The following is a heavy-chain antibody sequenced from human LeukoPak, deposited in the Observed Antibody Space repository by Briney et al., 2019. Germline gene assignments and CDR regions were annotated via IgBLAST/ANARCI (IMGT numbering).Heavy chain of an antibody. Sequence: PGGSLRLSCVVSGFTFTSYGVHWVRQAPGEGLEWVAFIRHDGSYKDYADSVKGRFTISRDNSKNALYLQINSLRAEDTAVYYCAKSPWNGKFRAYFDYWGQGTLVTVSS. J-gene: IGHJ4*02. CDR2: IRHDGSYK. CDR3: AKSPWNGKFRAYFDY. D-gene: IGHD1-1*01. CDR1: GFTFTSYG. V-gene: IGHV3-30*02.